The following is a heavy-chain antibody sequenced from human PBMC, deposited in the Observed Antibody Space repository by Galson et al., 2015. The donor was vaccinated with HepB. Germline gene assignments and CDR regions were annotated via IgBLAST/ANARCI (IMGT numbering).Heavy chain of an antibody. J-gene: IGHJ2*01. D-gene: IGHD3-10*01. CDR3: ARDGSKSRFGELLTYYYFDL. V-gene: IGHV3-11*06. CDR1: GFTFRDYY. CDR2: ISSKSRYT. Sequence: SLRLSCAASGFTFRDYYMSWIRQAPGKGLEWISYISSKSRYTSSADSVKGRFTISRDNAKNSLYLQMNSLRAGDTAVYYCARDGSKSRFGELLTYYYFDLWGRGTPVTVSS.